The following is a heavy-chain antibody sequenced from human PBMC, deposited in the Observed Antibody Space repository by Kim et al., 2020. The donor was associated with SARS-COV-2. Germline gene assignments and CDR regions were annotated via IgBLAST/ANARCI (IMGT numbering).Heavy chain of an antibody. CDR2: IDPSDSYT. D-gene: IGHD3-9*01. CDR1: GYSFTSYW. J-gene: IGHJ6*02. CDR3: ARLWKSYDSKEPVDV. Sequence: GESLKISCKGSGYSFTSYWISWVRQMPGKGLELMGRIDPSDSYTNYSPSFQGHVTISADKSISTAYLQWSSLKASDTAMYYCARLWKSYDSKEPVDVWGQGTTVTVSS. V-gene: IGHV5-10-1*01.